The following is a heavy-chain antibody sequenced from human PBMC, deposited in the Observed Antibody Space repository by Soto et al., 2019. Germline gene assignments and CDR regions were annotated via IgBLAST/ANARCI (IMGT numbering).Heavy chain of an antibody. Sequence: SVKGSCKASGGTFSSYAISWVRQAPGQGLEWMGGIIPIFGTANYAQKFQGRVTITADESTSTAYMELSSLRSEDTAVYYCARGTREDYYDSPPVSFDIWGQGTMVTV. V-gene: IGHV1-69*13. CDR3: ARGTREDYYDSPPVSFDI. CDR2: IIPIFGTA. CDR1: GGTFSSYA. J-gene: IGHJ3*02. D-gene: IGHD3-22*01.